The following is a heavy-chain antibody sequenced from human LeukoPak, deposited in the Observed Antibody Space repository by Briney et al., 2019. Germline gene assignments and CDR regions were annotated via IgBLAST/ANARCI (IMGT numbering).Heavy chain of an antibody. CDR2: IWYDGGNK. Sequence: AGGSLRLSCSASGFTFNNYVMHWVRQAPGKGLEWVALIWYDGGNKCYADSVKGRFTISGDKSKNTVFLQMSSLTAEDTAVYYCAREFGRSGSYDYWGQGTQVTVSS. V-gene: IGHV3-33*01. CDR1: GFTFNNYV. D-gene: IGHD3-10*01. J-gene: IGHJ4*02. CDR3: AREFGRSGSYDY.